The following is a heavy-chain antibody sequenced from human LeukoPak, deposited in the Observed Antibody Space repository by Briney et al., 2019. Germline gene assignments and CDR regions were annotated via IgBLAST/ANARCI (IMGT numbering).Heavy chain of an antibody. CDR3: ARDLGATGVIDY. CDR2: IYYSGST. J-gene: IGHJ4*02. CDR1: GGSISSHY. D-gene: IGHD1-26*01. Sequence: PSETLPLTCTVSGGSISSHYWSWIRQPPGKGLEWIGYIYYSGSTNYNPSLKSRVTISVDTSKNQFSLKLSSVTAADTAVYYCARDLGATGVIDYWGQGTLVTVSS. V-gene: IGHV4-59*11.